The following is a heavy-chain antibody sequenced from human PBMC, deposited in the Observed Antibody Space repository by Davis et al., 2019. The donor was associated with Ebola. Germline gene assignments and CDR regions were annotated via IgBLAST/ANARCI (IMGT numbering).Heavy chain of an antibody. D-gene: IGHD3-10*01. CDR2: ISAYNGNR. CDR3: AREGSMVREAFDI. Sequence: ASVKVSCKASGDTFTSYDISWVRQAPGQGLEWMGWISAYNGNRNYAQKFQGRVAMTTNTSTSTAYMELRSLRSDDTAVYYCAREGSMVREAFDIWGRGTMVIVSS. V-gene: IGHV1-18*04. J-gene: IGHJ3*02. CDR1: GDTFTSYD.